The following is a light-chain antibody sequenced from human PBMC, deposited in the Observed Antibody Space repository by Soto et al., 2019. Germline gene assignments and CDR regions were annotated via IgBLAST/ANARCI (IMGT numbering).Light chain of an antibody. CDR3: QQYSTLPHT. CDR2: GIS. Sequence: ENVLTQSPGNLSLSPGERATLSCRASQTVTNSFFAWYQRKPGQPPRLLIHGISSRATGIPDRFSGSGSGTDFTLTISRLEPEDFVVYYCQQYSTLPHTFGRGTKLEV. V-gene: IGKV3-20*01. J-gene: IGKJ2*01. CDR1: QTVTNSF.